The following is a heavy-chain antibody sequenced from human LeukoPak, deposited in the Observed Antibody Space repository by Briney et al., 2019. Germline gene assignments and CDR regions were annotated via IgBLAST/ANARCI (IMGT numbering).Heavy chain of an antibody. J-gene: IGHJ4*02. CDR1: GGTFSSYA. D-gene: IGHD6-6*01. CDR2: IIPILGIA. CDR3: AKGWTIAARYPGY. Sequence: SVKVSCKASGGTFSSYAISWVRQAPGQGLEWMGRIIPILGIANYAQKFQGRVTITADKSTSTAYMELSSLRSEDTAVYYCAKGWTIAARYPGYWGQGTLVTVSS. V-gene: IGHV1-69*04.